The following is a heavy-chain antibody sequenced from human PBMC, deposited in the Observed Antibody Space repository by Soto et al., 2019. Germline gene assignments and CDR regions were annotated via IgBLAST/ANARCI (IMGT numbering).Heavy chain of an antibody. D-gene: IGHD3-9*01. CDR2: IYYSGST. Sequence: QVQLQESGPGLVKPSQTLSLTCTVSGGSISSGGYYWSWIRQHPGKGLEWIGYIYYSGSTYYNPSLKSRVTISEDTSKNQFSLKLSSVTAADTAVYYCARGYYDILTGYYALDYWGQGTLVTVSS. CDR3: ARGYYDILTGYYALDY. J-gene: IGHJ4*02. CDR1: GGSISSGGYY. V-gene: IGHV4-31*03.